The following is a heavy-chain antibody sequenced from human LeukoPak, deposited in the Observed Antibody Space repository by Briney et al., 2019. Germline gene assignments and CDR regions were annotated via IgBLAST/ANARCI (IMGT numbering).Heavy chain of an antibody. Sequence: ASVKVSCKASGGTFSSYAISWVRQAPGQGLEWMGRIIPILGIANYAQKFQGRVTITADKSTSTAYMELSSLRSEDTAVYYCASHYDSSGYYRAFDIWGQGTMVTVSS. CDR3: ASHYDSSGYYRAFDI. J-gene: IGHJ3*02. CDR1: GGTFSSYA. V-gene: IGHV1-69*04. CDR2: IIPILGIA. D-gene: IGHD3-22*01.